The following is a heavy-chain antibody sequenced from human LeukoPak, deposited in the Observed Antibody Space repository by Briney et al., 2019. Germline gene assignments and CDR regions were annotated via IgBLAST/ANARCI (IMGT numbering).Heavy chain of an antibody. D-gene: IGHD2-21*02. V-gene: IGHV3-66*01. CDR1: GFGVSSNY. J-gene: IGHJ4*02. CDR2: IYRGEKT. Sequence: GGSLRLSCEASGFGVSSNYINWVRQAPGKGLEWVSVIYRGEKTYYADSVKGRFNISRDSSKNTVFLRMNSLRAEDTATYYCARSDGGVLYCGEDCYLDLWGQGTLVTVSS. CDR3: ARSDGGVLYCGEDCYLDL.